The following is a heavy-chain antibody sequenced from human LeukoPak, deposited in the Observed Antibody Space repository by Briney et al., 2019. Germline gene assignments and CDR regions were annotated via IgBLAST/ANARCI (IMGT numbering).Heavy chain of an antibody. J-gene: IGHJ4*02. Sequence: GGSLRLSCAASGFTFSSYAMSWVRQAPGKGLEWVSGISGSGGNTYYIDSVKGRFTISRDNSKNTLYVQMNSLRAEDTAVYYCVRDDDRPDNGLDHWGQGTLVTVSS. CDR1: GFTFSSYA. CDR3: VRDDDRPDNGLDH. V-gene: IGHV3-23*01. CDR2: ISGSGGNT. D-gene: IGHD3-22*01.